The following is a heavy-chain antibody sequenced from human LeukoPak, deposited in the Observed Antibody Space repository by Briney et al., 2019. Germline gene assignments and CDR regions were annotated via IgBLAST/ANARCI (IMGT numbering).Heavy chain of an antibody. V-gene: IGHV3-21*01. CDR2: IRGDSTET. CDR3: ARGHFGVVLDY. J-gene: IGHJ4*02. CDR1: GFTFSSYS. Sequence: GGSLRLTCEGSGFTFSSYSMIWVRQAPGKGLEWVSSIRGDSTETRHADSLMGRFTISRDNAKKSLYLQMNSLRAEDTAVYYCARGHFGVVLDYWGQGTLVTVSS. D-gene: IGHD3-3*01.